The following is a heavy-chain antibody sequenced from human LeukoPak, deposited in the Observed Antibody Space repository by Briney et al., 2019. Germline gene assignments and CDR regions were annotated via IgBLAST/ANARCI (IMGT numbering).Heavy chain of an antibody. V-gene: IGHV1-2*04. Sequence: ASVKVSCKASGYTFTGYYMHWVRQAPGQGLEWMGWINPNSGGTNYAQKFQGCVTMTRDTSISTAYMELRRLRSDDTAVYYCARASKYSSSSFDYWGQGTLVTVSS. J-gene: IGHJ4*02. CDR1: GYTFTGYY. D-gene: IGHD6-6*01. CDR2: INPNSGGT. CDR3: ARASKYSSSSFDY.